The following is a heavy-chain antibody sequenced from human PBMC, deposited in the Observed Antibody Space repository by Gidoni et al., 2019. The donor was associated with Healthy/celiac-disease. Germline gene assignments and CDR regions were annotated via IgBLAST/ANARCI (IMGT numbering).Heavy chain of an antibody. Sequence: QVQLVQSGAEVKKHGASVKASCKASGYTFTSYAMHWVRQAPGQRLEWMGWINAGNGNTKYSQKFQGRVTITRDTSASTAYMELSSLRSEDTAVYYCARDPTTSYFDYWGQGTLVTVSS. V-gene: IGHV1-3*01. CDR2: INAGNGNT. CDR3: ARDPTTSYFDY. J-gene: IGHJ4*02. D-gene: IGHD4-17*01. CDR1: GYTFTSYA.